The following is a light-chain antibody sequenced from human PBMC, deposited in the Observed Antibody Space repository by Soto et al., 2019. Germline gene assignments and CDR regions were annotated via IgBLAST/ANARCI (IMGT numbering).Light chain of an antibody. CDR2: EVS. J-gene: IGLJ1*01. CDR1: SSDVGGYNY. Sequence: QSVLTQPASVSGSPGQSITISCTGTSSDVGGYNYVSWYQQHPGKAPKLMIYEVSNRPSGVSNRFSGSKSGNTASLTISGLQADDEGAYFCSSYGSTSTRYVFGAGTKVTVL. V-gene: IGLV2-14*01. CDR3: SSYGSTSTRYV.